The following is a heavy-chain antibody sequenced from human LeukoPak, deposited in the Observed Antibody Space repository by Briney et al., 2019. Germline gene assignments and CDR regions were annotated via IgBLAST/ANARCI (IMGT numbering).Heavy chain of an antibody. Sequence: ASVKVSCKASGYTFTSYGISWVRQAPGQGLEWMGWISAYNGNTNYAQKLQGRVTMTTDTSTSTAYMELRSLRSDDTAVYYCARGIRRGSGSYYMAYWGQGTLVTVSS. CDR3: ARGIRRGSGSYYMAY. CDR2: ISAYNGNT. J-gene: IGHJ4*02. CDR1: GYTFTSYG. V-gene: IGHV1-18*01. D-gene: IGHD3-10*01.